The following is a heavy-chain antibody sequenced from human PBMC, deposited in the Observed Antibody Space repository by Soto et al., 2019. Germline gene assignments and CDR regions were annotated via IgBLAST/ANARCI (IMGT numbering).Heavy chain of an antibody. V-gene: IGHV1-69*12. Sequence: QVQLVQSGAEVKKPGSSVKVSCKASGGTFSSSAISWVRQAPGQGLEWMGGIIPIFGTANYAQKFQGRVTITADESTSPAYMELSSLRSEDTAVYYCARHGNHGSTYYYGMDVWGQGTTVTVSS. CDR2: IIPIFGTA. CDR3: ARHGNHGSTYYYGMDV. J-gene: IGHJ6*02. D-gene: IGHD6-13*01. CDR1: GGTFSSSA.